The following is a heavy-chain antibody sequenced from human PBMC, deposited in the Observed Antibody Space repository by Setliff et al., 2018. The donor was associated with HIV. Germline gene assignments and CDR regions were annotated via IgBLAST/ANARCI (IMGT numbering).Heavy chain of an antibody. D-gene: IGHD3-22*01. CDR3: ARARRDSYDRGRRNHYYIDV. CDR1: GYTFSSND. V-gene: IGHV1-8*01. Sequence: ASVKVSCKASGYTFSSNDINWVRQATGQGLEWLGWMNPNSGNTGYAQKFQGRVTMTRDTSISTAYMELNNLKFEDTAVYYCARARRDSYDRGRRNHYYIDVWGKGTTVTVSS. CDR2: MNPNSGNT. J-gene: IGHJ6*03.